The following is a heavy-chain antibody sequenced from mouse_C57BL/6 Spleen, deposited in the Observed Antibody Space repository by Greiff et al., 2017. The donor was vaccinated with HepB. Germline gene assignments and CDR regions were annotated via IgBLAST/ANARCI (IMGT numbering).Heavy chain of an antibody. CDR3: ARDSGSSYGYFDV. CDR2: ISYDGSN. CDR1: GYSITSGYY. D-gene: IGHD1-1*01. Sequence: EVQRVESGPGLVKPSQSLSLTCSVTGYSITSGYYWNWIRQFPGNKLEWMGYISYDGSNKYNPSLKNRISITHDTSKNQFFLKLNSVTTEDTATYYCARDSGSSYGYFDVWGTGTTVTVSS. V-gene: IGHV3-6*01. J-gene: IGHJ1*03.